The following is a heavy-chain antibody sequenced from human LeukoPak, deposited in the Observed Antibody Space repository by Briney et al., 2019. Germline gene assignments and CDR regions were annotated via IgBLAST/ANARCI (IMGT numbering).Heavy chain of an antibody. CDR1: GYTFTGYY. CDR2: INPNSGDT. CDR3: ARERGYCSGSRCNFDAFDI. J-gene: IGHJ3*02. D-gene: IGHD2-2*01. V-gene: IGHV1-2*02. Sequence: ASVKVSCKASGYTFTGYYMRWVRQAPGQGLEWMGWINPNSGDTNYAQKFQGRVTMTRDTPISTAYMELSRLTSDDTAVYYCARERGYCSGSRCNFDAFDIWGQGTMVTVSS.